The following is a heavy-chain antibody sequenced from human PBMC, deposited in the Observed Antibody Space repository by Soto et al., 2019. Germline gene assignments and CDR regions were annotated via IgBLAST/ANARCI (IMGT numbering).Heavy chain of an antibody. CDR3: ARDWYSSGWYTHKRYFDY. CDR2: INPSGGST. J-gene: IGHJ4*02. CDR1: GYTFTSYY. V-gene: IGHV1-46*03. D-gene: IGHD6-19*01. Sequence: QVQLVQSGAEVKKPGASVKVSCKASGYTFTSYYMHWVRQAPGQGLEWMGIINPSGGSTSYAQKFQGRVTMTRDTSTSTVYMELSSLRSEDTAVYYCARDWYSSGWYTHKRYFDYWGQGTLVTVSS.